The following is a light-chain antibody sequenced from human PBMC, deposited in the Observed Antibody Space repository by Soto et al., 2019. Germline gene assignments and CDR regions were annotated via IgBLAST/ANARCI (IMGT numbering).Light chain of an antibody. CDR2: GAS. V-gene: IGKV3-20*01. CDR1: QSVSSSY. J-gene: IGKJ2*01. Sequence: ESVLTQSPGTLSLSPGERATLSCRASQSVSSSYLAWYQHKPGQAPRLLIYGASSRATGIPDRFSGSGSGTDFTLTISRLDPEDFAVYYCQQDGSSPYTFSQAKKLEIK. CDR3: QQDGSSPYT.